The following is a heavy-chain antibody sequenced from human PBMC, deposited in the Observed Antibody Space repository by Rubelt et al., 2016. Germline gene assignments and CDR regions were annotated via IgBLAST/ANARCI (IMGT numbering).Heavy chain of an antibody. D-gene: IGHD3-16*01. V-gene: IGHV4-34*02. CDR1: GESVSGYY. J-gene: IGHJ4*02. CDR2: ISHSGST. CDR3: ARGLYATRMAS. Sequence: QVQLQQWGAGLFKPSETLSLTCAVYGESVSGYYWSWIRQPPGKGLEWIGEISHSGSTSHNPSLKSRVIISADTSKNQFSRKLTAVTDADTAVYYCARGLYATRMASWGQGTLVTVSS.